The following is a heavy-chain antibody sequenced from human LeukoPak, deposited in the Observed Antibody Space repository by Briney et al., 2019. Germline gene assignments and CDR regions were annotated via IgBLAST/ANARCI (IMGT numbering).Heavy chain of an antibody. CDR2: IIPIFGTA. J-gene: IGHJ6*02. Sequence: SVKVSCKASGGTFSSYAISWVRQAPGQGLEWMGGIIPIFGTANYAQKFQGRVTITADESTSTAYMELSSLRSEDTAVYYCARTESGDILTGYSFYGMDVWGQGTTVTVSS. CDR1: GGTFSSYA. CDR3: ARTESGDILTGYSFYGMDV. V-gene: IGHV1-69*13. D-gene: IGHD3-9*01.